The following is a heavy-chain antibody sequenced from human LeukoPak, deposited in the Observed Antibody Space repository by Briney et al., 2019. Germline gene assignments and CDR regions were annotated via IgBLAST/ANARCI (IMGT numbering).Heavy chain of an antibody. Sequence: NGASVKVSCKASGYTFTYRYLHWVRQAPGQALEWMGWITPFNGNTNYAQKFQDRVTITRDRSMSTAYMELSSLRSEDTAMYYCAADTIFKGDIDIWGQGTMVTVSS. CDR2: ITPFNGNT. V-gene: IGHV1-45*02. J-gene: IGHJ3*02. D-gene: IGHD3-3*01. CDR3: AADTIFKGDIDI. CDR1: GYTFTYRY.